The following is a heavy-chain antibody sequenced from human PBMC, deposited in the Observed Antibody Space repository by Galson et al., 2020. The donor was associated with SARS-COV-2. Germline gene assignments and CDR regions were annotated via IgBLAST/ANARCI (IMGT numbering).Heavy chain of an antibody. D-gene: IGHD3-10*01. J-gene: IGHJ6*03. V-gene: IGHV1-69*13. CDR3: ARQLTTRPESLPYYYYMDV. Sequence: SVKVSCKASGGTFSNYAISWVRQAPGQGLEWMGGIISIFGTANYAQKFQGRVTITADESTSTAYMGLSSLRSEDTAVYYCARQLTTRPESLPYYYYMDVWGEGTTVTVSS. CDR2: IISIFGTA. CDR1: GGTFSNYA.